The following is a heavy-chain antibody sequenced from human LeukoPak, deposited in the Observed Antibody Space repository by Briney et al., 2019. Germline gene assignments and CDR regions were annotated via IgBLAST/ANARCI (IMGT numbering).Heavy chain of an antibody. Sequence: GGSLRLSCAASGFTFSSYAMSWVRQAPGKGLEWISAISGSGGSTYYADSVKGRFTISRDNSKNTLYPQMNSLRAEDTAVYYCAKDPSSRIAAAASKDYWGQGTLVTVSS. J-gene: IGHJ4*02. V-gene: IGHV3-23*01. CDR1: GFTFSSYA. CDR2: ISGSGGST. CDR3: AKDPSSRIAAAASKDY. D-gene: IGHD6-13*01.